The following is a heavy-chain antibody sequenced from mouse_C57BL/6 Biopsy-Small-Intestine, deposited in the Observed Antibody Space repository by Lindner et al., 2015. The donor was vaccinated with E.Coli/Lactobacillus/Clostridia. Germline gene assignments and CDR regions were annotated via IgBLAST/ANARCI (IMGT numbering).Heavy chain of an antibody. Sequence: SVKVSCKASGYTSTGYYMHWVRQAPGQGLEWMGRINPNSGGTNYAQKFQGRVTMTRDTSISTAYMELSRLRSDDTAVYYCARSYYYDSSVDYWGQGTLVTVSS. CDR1: GYTSTGYY. V-gene: IGHV1-53*01. J-gene: IGHJ4*01. CDR3: ARSYYYDSSVDY. CDR2: INPNSGGT. D-gene: IGHD1-1*01.